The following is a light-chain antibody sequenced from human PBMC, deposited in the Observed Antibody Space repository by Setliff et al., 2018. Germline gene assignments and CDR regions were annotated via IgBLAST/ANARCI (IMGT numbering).Light chain of an antibody. CDR3: CSYAGSYTLV. V-gene: IGLV2-11*01. J-gene: IGLJ3*02. CDR1: SSDVGGYNY. Sequence: QSVLTQPRSVSGSPGQSVTISCTGTSSDVGGYNYVSWYQQHPGKAPKLMIYDVSKRPSGVPDRFSGSKSGNTASLTISGLQAEDEADYYCCSYAGSYTLVFGGGTQRTV. CDR2: DVS.